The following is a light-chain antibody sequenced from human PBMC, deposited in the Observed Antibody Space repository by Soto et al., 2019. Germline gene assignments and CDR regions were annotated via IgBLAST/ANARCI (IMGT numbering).Light chain of an antibody. CDR2: DAS. Sequence: DIQMTQSPSSLSASVGDRVTITCQASQDISNYLNWYQQKPWKAPKLLIYDASNLETGVPSRFTGSGSGTDVTFTISSLQPEDIATYYCQQYGNLPRTFGQGTKVEIK. CDR1: QDISNY. V-gene: IGKV1-33*01. J-gene: IGKJ1*01. CDR3: QQYGNLPRT.